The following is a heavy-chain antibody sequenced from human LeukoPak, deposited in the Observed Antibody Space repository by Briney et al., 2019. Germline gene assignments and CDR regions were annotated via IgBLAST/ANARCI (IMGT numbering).Heavy chain of an antibody. J-gene: IGHJ4*02. CDR1: GGLITSYY. V-gene: IGHV4-59*01. CDR2: IYYTGST. D-gene: IGHD3-22*01. Sequence: SETLSLTCTVSGGLITSYYWSWIRQPPGKGLEWIGNIYYTGSTNYNPSLRSRVTMSVDTSKNQLSLRLNSVSAADTAVYYCARIEGGYYTSGALEYWGQGTLVTVSS. CDR3: ARIEGGYYTSGALEY.